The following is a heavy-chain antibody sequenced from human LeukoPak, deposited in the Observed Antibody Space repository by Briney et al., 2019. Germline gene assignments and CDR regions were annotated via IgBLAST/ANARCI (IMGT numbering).Heavy chain of an antibody. Sequence: GASVKVSCKASGYTFTSYGISWVRQAPGQGLEWMGWISAYNGNTNYAQKLQGRVTMTTDTSTSTAYMELRSLRSEDTAVYYCARPFNRYDSSGYYYFDYWGQGTLVTVSS. J-gene: IGHJ4*02. D-gene: IGHD3-22*01. V-gene: IGHV1-18*01. CDR3: ARPFNRYDSSGYYYFDY. CDR2: ISAYNGNT. CDR1: GYTFTSYG.